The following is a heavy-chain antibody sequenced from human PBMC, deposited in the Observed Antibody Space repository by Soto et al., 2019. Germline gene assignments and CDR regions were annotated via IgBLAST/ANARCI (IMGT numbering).Heavy chain of an antibody. CDR2: IYQSGNT. V-gene: IGHV4-38-2*02. J-gene: IGHJ4*02. CDR3: VRGKVNFGV. Sequence: PSENLSLTCIVSNYSISSGYHWGWIRQPPGKGLEGIGTIYQSGNTYQNPSLKSRVILSIDTSKNQFSLNLRNVTAADTAVYCCVRGKVNFGVWGKGILVTVSS. CDR1: NYSISSGYH.